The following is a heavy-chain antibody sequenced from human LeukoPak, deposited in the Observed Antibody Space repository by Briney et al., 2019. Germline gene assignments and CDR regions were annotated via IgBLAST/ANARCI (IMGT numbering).Heavy chain of an antibody. CDR1: GGSIRRSSSDYY. J-gene: IGHJ4*02. CDR3: ARHSHSHCYDY. V-gene: IGHV4-39*01. Sequence: WETLSLTFTVSGGSIRRSSSDYYSGWVRQPPGKGLEWIGSISYSGRTYYTPSLKGRVTISADTSNNQFSLKLTSVTAADTAVYYCARHSHSHCYDYWDQGTLVTVSS. CDR2: ISYSGRT. D-gene: IGHD5-18*01.